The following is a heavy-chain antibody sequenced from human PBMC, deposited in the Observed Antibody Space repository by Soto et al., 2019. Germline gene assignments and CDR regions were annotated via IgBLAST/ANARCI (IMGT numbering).Heavy chain of an antibody. V-gene: IGHV4-31*03. CDR3: ARGDVVPAAIYRVLGGGGVLDP. J-gene: IGHJ5*02. CDR2: IYYSGST. Sequence: SETLSLTCTVSGGSISSGGYYWSWIRQHPGKGLEWIGYIYYSGSTYYNPSLKSRVTISVDTSKNQFSLKLSSVTAADTAVYYCARGDVVPAAIYRVLGGGGVLDPWGQGTLVT. D-gene: IGHD2-2*01. CDR1: GGSISSGGYY.